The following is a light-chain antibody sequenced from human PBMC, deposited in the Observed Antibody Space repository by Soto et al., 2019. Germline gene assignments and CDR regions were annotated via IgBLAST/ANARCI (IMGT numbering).Light chain of an antibody. CDR2: GAS. J-gene: IGKJ3*01. Sequence: IVLTQSPGTLSLSPGERATLSCRASQSVSSSYLAWYQQKPGRAPRLLIYGASSRATGIPDRFSGSGSGTGFTLSISRLEPEDFAVYYCQQYGSSPLTFGPGTKVDIK. V-gene: IGKV3-20*01. CDR1: QSVSSSY. CDR3: QQYGSSPLT.